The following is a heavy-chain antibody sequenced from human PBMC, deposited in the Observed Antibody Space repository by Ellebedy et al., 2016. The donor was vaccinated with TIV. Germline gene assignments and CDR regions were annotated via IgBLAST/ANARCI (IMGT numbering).Heavy chain of an antibody. V-gene: IGHV3-30*06. CDR3: ARVGYYYGMDV. CDR2: ISYDGSNK. J-gene: IGHJ6*02. Sequence: GESLKISCAASGFTFSSYGMHWVRQSPGKGLEWVAVISYDGSNKYYADSVKGRFTISRDNSKNTLYLQMNSLRAEDTAVYYCARVGYYYGMDVWGQGTTVTVSS. CDR1: GFTFSSYG.